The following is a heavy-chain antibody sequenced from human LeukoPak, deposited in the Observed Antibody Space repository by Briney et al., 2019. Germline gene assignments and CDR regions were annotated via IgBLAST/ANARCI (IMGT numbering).Heavy chain of an antibody. D-gene: IGHD4-23*01. Sequence: GESLKISCKGPGYLFTRKWIGWVRQMPGKGLEWMGIIYPGDSETRYSPSLQGQVTISADKSINTAYLQWSSLKASDTAMYYCARRVVNNRNWYFDLWGRGTLVTVSS. CDR1: GYLFTRKW. J-gene: IGHJ2*01. CDR2: IYPGDSET. V-gene: IGHV5-51*01. CDR3: ARRVVNNRNWYFDL.